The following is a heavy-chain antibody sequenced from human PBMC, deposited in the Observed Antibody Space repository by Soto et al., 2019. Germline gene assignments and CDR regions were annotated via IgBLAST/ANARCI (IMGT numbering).Heavy chain of an antibody. Sequence: EVQLVESGGGLVKPGGSLSLPCAASGFTFSNAWLSWFRRAPGKGLGWVGGIKSKTDGGTTDYAAPVKGRFTISRDDSKNTLYLQMNSLKTEDTAVYYCTTADSSGYLPPHPHDAFDIWGQGTMVTVSS. CDR3: TTADSSGYLPPHPHDAFDI. V-gene: IGHV3-15*01. D-gene: IGHD3-22*01. J-gene: IGHJ3*02. CDR1: GFTFSNAW. CDR2: IKSKTDGGTT.